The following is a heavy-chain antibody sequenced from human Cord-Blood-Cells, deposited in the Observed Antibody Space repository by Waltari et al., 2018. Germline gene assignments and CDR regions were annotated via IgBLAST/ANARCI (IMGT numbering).Heavy chain of an antibody. J-gene: IGHJ2*01. V-gene: IGHV1-8*03. CDR3: ARCRGYSYGSYWYFDL. CDR1: GYTLTSYA. CDR2: MNPNSGNT. D-gene: IGHD5-18*01. Sequence: QVQLVQSGAEVKKPGASVKVSCKASGYTLTSYAIDWVRQATGQGRELMGWMNPNSGNTVYAQKFQGRVTITRSTSISTAYMGLSSPGSEDTAVYYCARCRGYSYGSYWYFDLWGRGTLVTVSS.